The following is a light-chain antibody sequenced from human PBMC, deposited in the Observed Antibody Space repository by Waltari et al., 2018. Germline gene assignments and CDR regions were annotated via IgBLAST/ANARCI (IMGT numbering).Light chain of an antibody. Sequence: QSVLTQPPSASGTPGQRVTISCSGSRSNIGSNYVYWYQQVPGTAPKLLRYRNNQVPSGCPDRFSGSKSGTSASLAISGLRSEDEVDYYCAAWDDSLSGRVFGGGTKVTVL. CDR2: RNN. V-gene: IGLV1-47*01. CDR3: AAWDDSLSGRV. CDR1: RSNIGSNY. J-gene: IGLJ3*02.